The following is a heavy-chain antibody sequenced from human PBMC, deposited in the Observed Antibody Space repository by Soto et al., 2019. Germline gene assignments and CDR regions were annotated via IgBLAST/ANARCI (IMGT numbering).Heavy chain of an antibody. CDR1: GGTFSSWT. CDR3: ARTSRSFMDV. J-gene: IGHJ6*02. CDR2: ISAYNGNT. Sequence: ASVKVSSRASGGTFSSWTIPLVRQAPGQGLEWMGWISAYNGNTNYAQKLQGRVTMTTDTSTSTAYMELRSLRSDDTAVYYCARTSRSFMDVWGQGTTVTVSS. V-gene: IGHV1-18*01.